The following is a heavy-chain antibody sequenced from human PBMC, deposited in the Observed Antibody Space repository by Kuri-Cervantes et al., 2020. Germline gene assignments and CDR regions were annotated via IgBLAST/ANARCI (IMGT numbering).Heavy chain of an antibody. V-gene: IGHV4-30-4*08. CDR2: IYYSGST. Sequence: SETLSLTCTVSGGSISSGGYYWSWIRQHPGKGLEWIGYIYYSGSTNQNPSLKSRVTISVDTSKNQFSLKLSSVTAADTAVYYCARDVGGEDYFDYWGQGTLVTVSS. CDR3: ARDVGGEDYFDY. D-gene: IGHD3-16*01. CDR1: GGSISSGGYY. J-gene: IGHJ4*02.